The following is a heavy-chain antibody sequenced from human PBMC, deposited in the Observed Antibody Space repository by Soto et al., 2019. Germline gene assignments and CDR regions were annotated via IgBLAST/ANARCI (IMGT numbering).Heavy chain of an antibody. CDR3: ARLMDGYDYYYYGMDV. D-gene: IGHD2-15*01. J-gene: IGHJ6*02. CDR1: GYRFTNYW. V-gene: IGHV5-51*01. CDR2: IYPGDSDT. Sequence: GESLKISCKGSGYRFTNYWIGWVRQMPGKGLEWMGIIYPGDSDTRYSPSFQGQVTISADKSIRTAYVQWSSLEASDTAMYYCARLMDGYDYYYYGMDVWGQGTTVTVPS.